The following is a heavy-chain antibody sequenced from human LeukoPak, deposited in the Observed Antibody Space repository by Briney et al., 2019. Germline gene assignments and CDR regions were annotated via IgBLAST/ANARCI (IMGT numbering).Heavy chain of an antibody. Sequence: GGSLRLSCAASGFTVSSNYMSWVRQAPGKGLEWVSVIYSGGSTYYADSVKGRFTISRHNSKNTLYLQMNSLRAEDTAVYYCARGSSYYSSSWYGGGYDYWGQGTLVTVSS. V-gene: IGHV3-53*01. CDR2: IYSGGST. CDR1: GFTVSSNY. D-gene: IGHD6-13*01. J-gene: IGHJ4*02. CDR3: ARGSSYYSSSWYGGGYDY.